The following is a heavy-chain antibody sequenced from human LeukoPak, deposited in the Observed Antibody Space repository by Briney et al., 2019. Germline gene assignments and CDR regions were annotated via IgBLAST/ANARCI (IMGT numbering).Heavy chain of an antibody. D-gene: IGHD2-15*01. CDR2: INHSGST. J-gene: IGHJ4*02. CDR3: ARPRYCSGGSCYLLDY. CDR1: GGSFSGYY. Sequence: PSETLSLTCAVYGGSFSGYYWSWIRQPPGKGLEWIGEINHSGSTNYNPSLKSRVTISVNTSKNQFSLKLSSVTAADTAVYYCARPRYCSGGSCYLLDYWGQGTLVTVSS. V-gene: IGHV4-34*01.